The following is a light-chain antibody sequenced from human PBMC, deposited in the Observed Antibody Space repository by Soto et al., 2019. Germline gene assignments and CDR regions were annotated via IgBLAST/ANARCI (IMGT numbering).Light chain of an antibody. Sequence: IQVTQSPPTPSASVGDRVTITCRAIQTISTWMAWYQQKPGKAPKLLVYDASTLQSGVASRFSGSGSGTEFTLIISGLQPDDSATYYCQQYTNTNNPWMFGQGTKVDI. CDR3: QQYTNTNNPWM. CDR1: QTISTW. CDR2: DAS. J-gene: IGKJ1*01. V-gene: IGKV1-5*01.